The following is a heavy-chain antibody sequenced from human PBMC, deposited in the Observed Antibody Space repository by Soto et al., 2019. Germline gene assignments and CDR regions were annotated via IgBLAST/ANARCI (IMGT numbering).Heavy chain of an antibody. CDR3: AKGRGALTVVSNWFDP. CDR1: GFTFEDHA. Sequence: EVQLVESGGGLVQPGRSLRLSCAAIGFTFEDHAMHWIRQVPGKGLEWVAGINWNSGITGYADSVKGRFTISSDNANNSLHLEMNSLKSEDTALYYCAKGRGALTVVSNWFDPWGQGTLVTVSS. CDR2: INWNSGIT. J-gene: IGHJ5*02. D-gene: IGHD3-22*01. V-gene: IGHV3-9*01.